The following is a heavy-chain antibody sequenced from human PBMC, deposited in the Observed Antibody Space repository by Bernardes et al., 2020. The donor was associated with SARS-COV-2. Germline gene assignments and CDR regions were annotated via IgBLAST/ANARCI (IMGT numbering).Heavy chain of an antibody. CDR2: IYPGDSDT. J-gene: IGHJ6*02. V-gene: IGHV5-51*01. Sequence: GAALKTSWNGSGSSFTSYWIGWVRPMPGKGLEWMGIIYPGDSDTRYSPSFQGQVTISADKSISTAYLQWSSLKAADTAMYYCARHGQFGDPGGYGMDVWGQGTTVTVSS. CDR1: GSSFTSYW. D-gene: IGHD3-10*01. CDR3: ARHGQFGDPGGYGMDV.